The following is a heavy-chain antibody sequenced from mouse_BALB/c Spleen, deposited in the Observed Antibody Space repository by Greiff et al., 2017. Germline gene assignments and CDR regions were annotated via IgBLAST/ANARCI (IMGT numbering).Heavy chain of an antibody. Sequence: QVQLQQPGAELVRPGASVKLSCKASGYTFTSYWINWVKQRPGQGLEWIGNIYPSDSYTNYNQKFKDKATLTVDKSSSTAYMQLSSPTSEDSAVYYCTRKDEVSYFDDWGQGTTLTVSS. CDR2: IYPSDSYT. J-gene: IGHJ2*01. CDR1: GYTFTSYW. V-gene: IGHV1-69*02. D-gene: IGHD2-14*01. CDR3: TRKDEVSYFDD.